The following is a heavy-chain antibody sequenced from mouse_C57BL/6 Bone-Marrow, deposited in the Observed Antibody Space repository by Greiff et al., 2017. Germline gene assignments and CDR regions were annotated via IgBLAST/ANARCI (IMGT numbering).Heavy chain of an antibody. Sequence: QFQLQQSGAELMKPGASVKLSCKATGYTFTGYWLVWVKQRPGHGLEWIGAFLPGSGSTNYNEKFKGKATFTAATSSNTAYMQLSSLTTEDSAIYYGARKDYYGSSHPWFAYWGQGTLVTVSA. D-gene: IGHD1-1*01. CDR2: FLPGSGST. V-gene: IGHV1-9*01. CDR3: ARKDYYGSSHPWFAY. CDR1: GYTFTGYW. J-gene: IGHJ3*01.